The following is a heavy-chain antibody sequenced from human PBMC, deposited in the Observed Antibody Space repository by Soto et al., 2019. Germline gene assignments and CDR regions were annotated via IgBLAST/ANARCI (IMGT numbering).Heavy chain of an antibody. CDR2: ISSSSSTI. CDR1: GFTFSSYS. Sequence: PGGSLRLSCAASGFTFSSYSMNWVRQAPGKGLKWVSYISSSSSTIYYADSVKGRFTISRDNAKNSLYLQMNSLRDEDTAVYYCARDFIINSGITMIVVAPGGVDYWGQGTLVTVSS. D-gene: IGHD3-22*01. CDR3: ARDFIINSGITMIVVAPGGVDY. V-gene: IGHV3-48*02. J-gene: IGHJ4*02.